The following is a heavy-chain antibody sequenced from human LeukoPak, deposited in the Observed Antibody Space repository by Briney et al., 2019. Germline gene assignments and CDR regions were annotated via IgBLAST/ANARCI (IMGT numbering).Heavy chain of an antibody. D-gene: IGHD1-26*01. CDR1: GFTFGNFE. V-gene: IGHV3-48*03. CDR3: ARDDAMGATIDY. Sequence: GGSLRLSCAASGFTFGNFEMNWVRQAPGKGLECVSYISSSGSTIYYADSVKGRFTISRDNAKNSLSLQMNSLRAEDTAVYYCARDDAMGATIDYWGQGTLVTVSS. J-gene: IGHJ4*02. CDR2: ISSSGSTI.